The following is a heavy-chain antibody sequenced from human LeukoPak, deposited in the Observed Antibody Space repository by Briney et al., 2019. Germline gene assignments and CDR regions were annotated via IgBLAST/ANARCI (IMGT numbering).Heavy chain of an antibody. Sequence: PSETLSLTCTVSGGSISSGGYYWSWIRQPPGKGLEWIGEINHSGSTNYNPSLKSRVTISVDTSKNQFSLKLSSVTAADTAVYYCAREHYGDYDNWFDPWGQGTLVTVSS. J-gene: IGHJ5*02. CDR1: GGSISSGGYY. V-gene: IGHV4-61*08. CDR2: INHSGST. CDR3: AREHYGDYDNWFDP. D-gene: IGHD4-17*01.